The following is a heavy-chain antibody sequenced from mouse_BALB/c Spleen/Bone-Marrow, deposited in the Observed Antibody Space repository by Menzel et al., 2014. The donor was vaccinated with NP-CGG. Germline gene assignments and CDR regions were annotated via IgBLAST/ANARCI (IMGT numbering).Heavy chain of an antibody. CDR2: IYPGSGST. V-gene: IGHV1-77*01. CDR1: GYTFIDYV. J-gene: IGHJ4*01. D-gene: IGHD3-1*01. Sequence: VQLVESGPELVKPGASVKMSCKASGYTFIDYVISWVKQRTGQGLEWIGEIYPGSGSTYYNEKFKGKATLTADKSSNTAYMQLSSLTSEDSAVYFCARGLGLPFYAMDYWGQGTSVTVSS. CDR3: ARGLGLPFYAMDY.